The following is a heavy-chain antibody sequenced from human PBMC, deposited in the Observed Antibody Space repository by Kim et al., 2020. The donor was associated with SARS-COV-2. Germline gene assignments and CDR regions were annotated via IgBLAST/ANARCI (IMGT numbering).Heavy chain of an antibody. V-gene: IGHV3-7*01. J-gene: IGHJ4*02. CDR2: IKQDGSEK. CDR1: GFTFSSYW. CDR3: ARVGRDDSSGYYYLGDFDY. Sequence: GGSLRLSCAASGFTFSSYWMSWVRQAPGKGLEWVANIKQDGSEKYYVDSVKGRFTISRDNAKNSLYLQMSSLRAEDTAVYYCARVGRDDSSGYYYLGDFDYWGQGTLVTVSS. D-gene: IGHD3-22*01.